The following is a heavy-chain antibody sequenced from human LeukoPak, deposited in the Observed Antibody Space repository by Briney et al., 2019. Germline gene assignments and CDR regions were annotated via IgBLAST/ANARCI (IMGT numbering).Heavy chain of an antibody. CDR2: IYYSGST. J-gene: IGHJ4*02. CDR1: GGSISSSSYY. D-gene: IGHD3-22*01. Sequence: PSETLSLTCTVSGGSISSSSYYWGWIRQPPGKGLEWIGSIYYSGSTYYNPSLKSRVTISVDTSKNQFSLKLSSVTAADTAVYYCASNAYYYDSSGYYFVGITHSDYWGQGTLVTVSS. V-gene: IGHV4-39*07. CDR3: ASNAYYYDSSGYYFVGITHSDY.